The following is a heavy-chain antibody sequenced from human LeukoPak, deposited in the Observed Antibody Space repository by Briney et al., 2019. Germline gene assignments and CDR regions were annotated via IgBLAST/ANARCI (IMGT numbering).Heavy chain of an antibody. CDR2: ASHTGIT. CDR3: ARGRANWDYDFDY. V-gene: IGHV4-34*01. CDR1: GSSFVGRH. J-gene: IGHJ4*02. Sequence: PSQTLSLTCPVYGSSFVGRHWSWIRHPPGKGLEWLWEASHTGITNYNPSLKSRVPISVDTSKDQFSLKLASVSAEDTAIYYCARGRANWDYDFDYWGQGTLVTVCS. D-gene: IGHD1-7*01.